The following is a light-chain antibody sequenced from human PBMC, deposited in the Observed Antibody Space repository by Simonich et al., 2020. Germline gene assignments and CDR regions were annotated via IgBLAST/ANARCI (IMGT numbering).Light chain of an antibody. J-gene: IGKJ3*01. CDR1: QSVLYSSNNKNY. Sequence: DIVMTQSPDSLAVSLGERATINCKSSQSVLYSSNNKNYLAWYQQKPGQPPKLLIYWASTRESGVPDRGSGSGSGTDFTLTISRLQAEDVAVYYCQQYYSTPPITFGPGTKVDIK. CDR3: QQYYSTPPIT. CDR2: WAS. V-gene: IGKV4-1*01.